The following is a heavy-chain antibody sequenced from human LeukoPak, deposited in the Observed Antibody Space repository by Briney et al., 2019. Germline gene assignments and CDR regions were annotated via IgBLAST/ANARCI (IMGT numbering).Heavy chain of an antibody. CDR1: GDSVSGNSAA. J-gene: IGHJ4*02. V-gene: IGHV6-1*01. Sequence: SQTLSLTCAISGDSVSGNSAAWNWIRQSPSRGLEWQGRTYYRSKWYNDYAVSVKSRITINPDTSKNQFSLQLNSVTPEDTAVYYCAREDSSYYYDSSGYYPTPNFDYWGQATLVTVSS. CDR3: AREDSSYYYDSSGYYPTPNFDY. D-gene: IGHD3-22*01. CDR2: TYYRSKWYN.